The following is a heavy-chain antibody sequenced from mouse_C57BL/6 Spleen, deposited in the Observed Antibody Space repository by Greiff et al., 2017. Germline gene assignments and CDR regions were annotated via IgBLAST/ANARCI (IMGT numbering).Heavy chain of an antibody. CDR2: IYPGSGST. D-gene: IGHD1-1*01. CDR3: GYYGSSYGWYFDV. J-gene: IGHJ1*03. Sequence: VQLQQPGAELVKPGASVKMSCKASGYTFTSYWITWVKQRPGQGLEWIGDIYPGSGSTNYNEKFKGKATLTVDTSSSTAYMQLSSLTSEDSAVYYCGYYGSSYGWYFDVWGTGTTVTVSS. CDR1: GYTFTSYW. V-gene: IGHV1-55*01.